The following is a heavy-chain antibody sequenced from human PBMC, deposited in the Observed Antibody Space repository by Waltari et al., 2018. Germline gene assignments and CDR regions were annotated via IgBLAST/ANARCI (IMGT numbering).Heavy chain of an antibody. CDR3: ARHPAMTIMLWYFDL. CDR2: IYYSGST. D-gene: IGHD2-8*01. J-gene: IGHJ2*01. CDR1: GGSISSSSYS. V-gene: IGHV4-39*01. Sequence: QLQLQESGPGLVKPSAPLSLTCTVSGGSISSSSYSWGWIRQPPGKGLEWIGSIYYSGSTYYNPSLKSRVTISVDTSKNQFSLKLSSVTAADTAVYYCARHPAMTIMLWYFDLWGRGTLVTVSS.